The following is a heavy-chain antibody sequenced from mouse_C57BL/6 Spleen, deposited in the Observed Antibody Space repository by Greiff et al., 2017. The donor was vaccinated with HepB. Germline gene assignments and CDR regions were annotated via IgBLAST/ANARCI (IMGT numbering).Heavy chain of an antibody. D-gene: IGHD3-1*01. CDR3: ARSGPYLYAMDY. J-gene: IGHJ4*01. CDR2: IYPGDGDT. V-gene: IGHV1-80*01. Sequence: QVQLQQSGAELVKPGASVKISCKASGYAFSSYWMNWVKQRPGKGLEWIGQIYPGDGDTNYNGKFKGKATLTPDKSSSTAYMQLSSLTSEDSAVYFCARSGPYLYAMDYWGQGTSVTVSS. CDR1: GYAFSSYW.